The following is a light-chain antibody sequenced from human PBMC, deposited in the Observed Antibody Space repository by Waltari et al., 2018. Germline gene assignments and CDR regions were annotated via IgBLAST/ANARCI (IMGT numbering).Light chain of an antibody. CDR3: QQSSSAPRT. Sequence: DNQMTQSPSSLCASVGDRVTITCRASQSISGHVNWYQQKPGKAPKLLIHAASTLQSGVPPRFSGSGSGTDFTLTISSLQPEDFSTYYCQQSSSAPRTFGQGTKLDIK. V-gene: IGKV1-39*01. CDR1: QSISGH. CDR2: AAS. J-gene: IGKJ2*01.